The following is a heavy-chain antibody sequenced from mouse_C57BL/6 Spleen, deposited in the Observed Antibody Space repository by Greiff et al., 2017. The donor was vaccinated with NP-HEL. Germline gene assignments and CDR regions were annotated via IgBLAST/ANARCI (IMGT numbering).Heavy chain of an antibody. V-gene: IGHV5-15*01. CDR2: ISHLAYSI. CDR1: GFTFSDYG. D-gene: IGHD4-1*01. CDR3: ASGNRYCAMDY. J-gene: IGHJ4*01. Sequence: EVQGVESGGGLVQPGGSLKLSCAASGFTFSDYGMAWVRQAPRQGPEWVAFISHLAYSIYYADTVTGRFTISRETAKNTLYLEMSSLRSEDTAMYYCASGNRYCAMDYWGQGTSVTVSS.